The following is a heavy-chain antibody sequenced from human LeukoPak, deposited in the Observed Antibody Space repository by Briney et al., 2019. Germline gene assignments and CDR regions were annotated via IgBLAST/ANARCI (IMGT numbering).Heavy chain of an antibody. CDR3: ARGGAYSYGYVGY. V-gene: IGHV3-74*01. D-gene: IGHD5-18*01. CDR1: GFTFSRYW. Sequence: GGSLRLSCAASGFTFSRYWMHWVRQAPGKGLVWVSRINSEGSSTSYADSVKGRFTISRDNAKNTVYLQLNSLRAEDTAVYYCARGGAYSYGYVGYWGQGTLVTVSS. CDR2: INSEGSST. J-gene: IGHJ4*02.